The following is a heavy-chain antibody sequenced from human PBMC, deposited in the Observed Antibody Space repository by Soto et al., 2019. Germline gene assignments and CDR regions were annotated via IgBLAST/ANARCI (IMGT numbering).Heavy chain of an antibody. Sequence: QVQLMQSGAEVKKPGASVKVSCKASGDTFTDYYIHWVRQAPGQGLEWMGTVNPSGGHTTYAQHFLGRVPMTSATSTTTLYMALTSLTSADTAIYSCATGAPVVVVTAALDYWGQGTLVTFSS. CDR3: ATGAPVVVVTAALDY. CDR1: GDTFTDYY. D-gene: IGHD2-21*02. CDR2: VNPSGGHT. V-gene: IGHV1-46*01. J-gene: IGHJ4*02.